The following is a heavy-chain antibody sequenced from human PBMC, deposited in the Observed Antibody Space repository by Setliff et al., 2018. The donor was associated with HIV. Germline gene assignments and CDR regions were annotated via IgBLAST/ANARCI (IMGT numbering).Heavy chain of an antibody. V-gene: IGHV4-39*01. Sequence: SETLSLTCSVSGASISNSPYYWAWIRQPPGKGLEWIATISYSGSTHYNLALMSRVTISMDTSRNQFSVKLSSVTAADTAIYYCATLNFPLNWFDPWGQGTPGTVS. CDR1: GASISNSPYY. J-gene: IGHJ5*02. CDR3: ATLNFPLNWFDP. CDR2: ISYSGST.